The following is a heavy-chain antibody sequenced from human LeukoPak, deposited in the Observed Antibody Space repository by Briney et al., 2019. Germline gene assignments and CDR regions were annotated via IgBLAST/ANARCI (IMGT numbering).Heavy chain of an antibody. CDR1: GGSISSYY. Sequence: SETLSLTCTVSGGSISSYYWSWIRQPPGKGLEWIGYIYYSGSTNYNPSLKSRVTISVDTSKNQFSLKLSSVTAADTAVYYCARQVTTVAPFDYWDQGTLVTVSS. CDR2: IYYSGST. D-gene: IGHD4-23*01. V-gene: IGHV4-59*08. J-gene: IGHJ4*02. CDR3: ARQVTTVAPFDY.